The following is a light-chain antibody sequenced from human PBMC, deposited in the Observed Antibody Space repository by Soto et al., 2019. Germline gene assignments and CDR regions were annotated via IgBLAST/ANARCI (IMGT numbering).Light chain of an antibody. CDR1: QSVSSSS. J-gene: IGKJ4*01. CDR3: QQYGSSPLT. CDR2: GAS. V-gene: IGKV3-20*01. Sequence: EIVLTQSPGTLSLSPGERATLSCRASQSVSSSSLAWYQQKPGLAPRLLIYGASSRATGIPDRFSGSGSGTDFTLTINRLGPEDFAVYYCQQYGSSPLTFGGGTKVEIK.